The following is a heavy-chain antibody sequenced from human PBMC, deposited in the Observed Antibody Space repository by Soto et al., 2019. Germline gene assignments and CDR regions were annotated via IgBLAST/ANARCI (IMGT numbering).Heavy chain of an antibody. D-gene: IGHD5-12*01. V-gene: IGHV1-46*01. J-gene: IGHJ6*02. CDR2: INPSGGST. CDR1: GYTFTSYY. Sequence: ASVKVSCKASGYTFTSYYMHWVRQAPGQGLEWMGIINPSGGSTSYAQKFQGRVTMTRDTSTSTVYMELSSLRSEDTAVYYCARDMRRDGYNSDYYSSYGMDVWGQAPTVTRSS. CDR3: ARDMRRDGYNSDYYSSYGMDV.